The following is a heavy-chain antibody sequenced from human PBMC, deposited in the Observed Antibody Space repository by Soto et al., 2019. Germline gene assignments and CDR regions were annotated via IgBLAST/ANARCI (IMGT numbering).Heavy chain of an antibody. CDR3: ARGGSGYDYFDY. D-gene: IGHD5-12*01. Sequence: EVQLVESGGGLVQPGGSLRLSCAAFGFTFSSYAMNWVRQAPGKGLEWISYIGSRSTTIYYADSVKGRFTISRDNAKNSLYLQMNSLRAEYTAIYYCARGGSGYDYFDYWGQGTLVTVSS. V-gene: IGHV3-48*01. J-gene: IGHJ4*02. CDR2: IGSRSTTI. CDR1: GFTFSSYA.